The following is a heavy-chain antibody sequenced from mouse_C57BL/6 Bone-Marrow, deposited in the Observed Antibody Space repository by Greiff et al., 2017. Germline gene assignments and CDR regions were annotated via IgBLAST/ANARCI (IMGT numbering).Heavy chain of an antibody. CDR1: GFTFSDYG. CDR3: ASDYDYAFGY. J-gene: IGHJ2*01. Sequence: EVQLVESGGGLVKPGGSLKLSCAASGFTFSDYGMHWVRQAPEKGLEWVAYISSGSSTIYYADTVKGRFTISRDNAKNTLFLQMTSLRSEDTAMYYCASDYDYAFGYWGQGTTLTVSS. V-gene: IGHV5-17*01. CDR2: ISSGSSTI. D-gene: IGHD2-4*01.